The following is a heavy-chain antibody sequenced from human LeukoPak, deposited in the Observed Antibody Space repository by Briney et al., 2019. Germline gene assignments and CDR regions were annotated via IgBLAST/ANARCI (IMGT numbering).Heavy chain of an antibody. J-gene: IGHJ4*02. CDR1: GFSFSNYA. CDR2: ISGSGGST. CDR3: AKIYSSSWYGLIDY. D-gene: IGHD6-13*01. V-gene: IGHV3-23*01. Sequence: QPGGSLRLSCVSSGFSFSNYAMSWVRQAPGKGLEWVSAISGSGGSTYYADSVKGRFTISRDNSKNTLYLQMNSLRAEDTAVYYCAKIYSSSWYGLIDYWGQGTLVTVSS.